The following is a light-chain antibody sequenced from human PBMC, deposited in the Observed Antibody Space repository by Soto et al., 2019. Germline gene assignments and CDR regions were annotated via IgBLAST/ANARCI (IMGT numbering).Light chain of an antibody. Sequence: IVIAQTAATLSVSPGDPASLSCRASQIAGNFLAWYQQKPGQAPRLLLYYISTRATGIPARFSGSGSGTEFTLTISSLQSPDFAADYYQQYNSGPPITFGQGTRLEIK. CDR2: YIS. CDR1: QIAGNF. V-gene: IGKV3D-15*01. J-gene: IGKJ5*01. CDR3: QQYNSGPPIT.